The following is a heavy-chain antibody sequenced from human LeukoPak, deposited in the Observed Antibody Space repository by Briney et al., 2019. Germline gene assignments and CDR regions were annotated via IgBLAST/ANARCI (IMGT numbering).Heavy chain of an antibody. V-gene: IGHV1-69*05. J-gene: IGHJ1*01. Sequence: GASVKVSCKVSGGIYRITAITWVRQAPGQGLEWMGGIIPMSTTANYAQKFQGRVTITRDDSTSAAYMEVSSLRSEDTALYYCATYGGNTAEYFQHWGQGTLVTASS. CDR2: IIPMSTTA. D-gene: IGHD4-23*01. CDR1: GGIYRITA. CDR3: ATYGGNTAEYFQH.